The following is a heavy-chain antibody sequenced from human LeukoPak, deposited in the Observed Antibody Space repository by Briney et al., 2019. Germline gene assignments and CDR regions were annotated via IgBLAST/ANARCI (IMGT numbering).Heavy chain of an antibody. D-gene: IGHD6-19*01. CDR1: GFTFSSYS. CDR3: ARDRSGWPGSYYSHYMDV. V-gene: IGHV3-48*01. J-gene: IGHJ6*03. CDR2: ITSSSSII. Sequence: PGGSLRLSCAASGFTFSSYSMNWVRQAPGKGLEWVSYITSSSSIIYADSVKGRFTISRDNAKNSLYLQMNSLRAEDTAVYYCARDRSGWPGSYYSHYMDVWGKGTTVTVSS.